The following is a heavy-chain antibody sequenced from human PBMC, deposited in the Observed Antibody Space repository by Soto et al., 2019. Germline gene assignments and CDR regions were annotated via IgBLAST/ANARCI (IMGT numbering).Heavy chain of an antibody. J-gene: IGHJ4*02. D-gene: IGHD7-27*01. CDR3: TRANWYSEY. CDR1: GVSISNNY. V-gene: IGHV4-59*01. CDR2: IYDNGNT. Sequence: QVQLQESGPGLVKPSETLSLTCTVSGVSISNNYWSWIRQPPGKGLEWIGYIYDNGNTNYNPSLKSPVPMSVDTSSNQISLNLTTVTAADTAVYYCTRANWYSEYWGQGTLVTVSS.